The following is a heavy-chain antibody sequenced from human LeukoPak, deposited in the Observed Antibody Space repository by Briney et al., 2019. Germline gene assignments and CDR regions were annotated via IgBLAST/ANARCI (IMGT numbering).Heavy chain of an antibody. Sequence: PSETLSLTCTVSGGSINSYYWSWIRQPPGKGLEWIGYIYYIGSTNYNPSLKSRVTILVDTSKNQFSLKLRYVTAADTAVYYCARGHSGSYSEFDYWGQGTLVTVSS. CDR3: ARGHSGSYSEFDY. CDR1: GGSINSYY. CDR2: IYYIGST. V-gene: IGHV4-59*01. D-gene: IGHD1-26*01. J-gene: IGHJ4*02.